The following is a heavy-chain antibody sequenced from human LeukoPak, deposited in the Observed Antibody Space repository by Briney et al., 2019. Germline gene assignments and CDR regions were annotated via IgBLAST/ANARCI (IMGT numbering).Heavy chain of an antibody. CDR3: ASVNYYEGGNYYYVLDY. CDR2: IYFSGST. CDR1: GGSISSSSYY. J-gene: IGHJ4*02. D-gene: IGHD3-10*02. Sequence: SETLSLTCTVSGGSISSSSYYCAWIRQPPGKGLEWIGNIYFSGSTYYNPSLRSRVTISVDTSKNQFSLKLSSVTAADTAVYFCASVNYYEGGNYYYVLDYWGQGTLVTVSS. V-gene: IGHV4-39*07.